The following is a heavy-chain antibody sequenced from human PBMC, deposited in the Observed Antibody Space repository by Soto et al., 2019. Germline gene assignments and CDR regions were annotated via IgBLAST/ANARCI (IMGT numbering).Heavy chain of an antibody. CDR2: IVVDSGNT. D-gene: IGHD6-19*01. CDR3: ARDGSSGWYEAAFDI. J-gene: IGHJ3*02. V-gene: IGHV1-58*01. CDR1: GFTFTSSA. Sequence: GASVKVSCKASGFTFTSSAVQWVRQARGQRLEWMGWIVVDSGNTNYAQKFQERVTITRDMSTSTAYMELSSLRSDDTAVYYCARDGSSGWYEAAFDIWGQGTMVTVSS.